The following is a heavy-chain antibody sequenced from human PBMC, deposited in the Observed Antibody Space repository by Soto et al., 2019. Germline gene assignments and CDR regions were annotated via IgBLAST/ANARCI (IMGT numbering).Heavy chain of an antibody. CDR1: GYTFTSYG. Sequence: QVQLVQSGAEVKKPGASVKVSCKASGYTFTSYGISWVRQAPGPGLEWMGWIITYNGNTNYAQKLQGRLTMTTNKSTSTDYRGPRRLRSDDTSVYYCASVYRITMVRGELTDYWGKGTKVTVSS. CDR2: IITYNGNT. V-gene: IGHV1-18*01. D-gene: IGHD3-10*01. CDR3: ASVYRITMVRGELTDY. J-gene: IGHJ6*03.